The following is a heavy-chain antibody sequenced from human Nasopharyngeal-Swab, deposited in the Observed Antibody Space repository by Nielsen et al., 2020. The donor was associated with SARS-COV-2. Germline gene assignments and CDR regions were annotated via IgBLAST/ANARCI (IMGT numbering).Heavy chain of an antibody. CDR3: ARGRDIVVVPAAGGAFDY. V-gene: IGHV4-34*01. CDR2: INHSGST. CDR1: GGSFSGYY. Sequence: SETLSLTCAVYGGSFSGYYWSWIRQPPGKGLEWIGEINHSGSTNYNPSLKSRVTISVDTSKNQFSPKLSSVTAADTAVYYCARGRDIVVVPAAGGAFDYWGQGTLVTVSS. D-gene: IGHD2-2*01. J-gene: IGHJ4*02.